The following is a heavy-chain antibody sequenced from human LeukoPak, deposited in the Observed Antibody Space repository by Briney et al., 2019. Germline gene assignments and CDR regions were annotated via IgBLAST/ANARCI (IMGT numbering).Heavy chain of an antibody. CDR1: GFTFGSYR. V-gene: IGHV3-21*01. CDR2: ISSRSSYI. J-gene: IGHJ4*02. D-gene: IGHD3-10*01. CDR3: AREYDSGSYYNFGY. Sequence: GGSLRLSCAASGFTFGSYRMNWVRQAPGKGLEWVSSISSRSSYIYYADSVKGRFTISRDNAKNSLYLQMNSLRAKDTAVYYCAREYDSGSYYNFGYWGQGTLVTVSS.